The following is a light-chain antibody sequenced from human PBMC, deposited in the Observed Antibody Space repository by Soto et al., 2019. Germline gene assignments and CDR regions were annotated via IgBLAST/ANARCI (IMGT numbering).Light chain of an antibody. CDR1: QDISNF. J-gene: IGKJ2*01. CDR3: HQYDNVPQT. Sequence: DIQMTQSPSSLSASVGDRVTITCQASQDISNFLNWYQQKPGKAPKLLIYDASNLQTGVPSRFSGRGSGTDFTFTISILQPEDSATYYCHQYDNVPQTFGQGTKLEIK. V-gene: IGKV1-33*01. CDR2: DAS.